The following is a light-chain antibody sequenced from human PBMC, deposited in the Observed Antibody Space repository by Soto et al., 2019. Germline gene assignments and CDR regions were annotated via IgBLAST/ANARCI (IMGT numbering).Light chain of an antibody. V-gene: IGKV1-5*03. CDR1: QSIRSW. CDR2: KAS. J-gene: IGKJ1*01. Sequence: DIQMTQSPSTLSASVGDRGTITCRASQSIRSWLAWYQQKPGKAPKLLIYKASSLESGVPSRFSGSGSGTEFTLTISSLQPDDFATYYCQQYNTYSEAFGQGTKVEIK. CDR3: QQYNTYSEA.